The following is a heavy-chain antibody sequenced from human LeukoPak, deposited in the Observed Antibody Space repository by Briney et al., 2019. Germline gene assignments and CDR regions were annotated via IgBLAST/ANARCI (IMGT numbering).Heavy chain of an antibody. CDR2: ISSSSSYT. CDR1: GFTSSDYY. J-gene: IGHJ4*02. D-gene: IGHD3-10*01. Sequence: GGSLRLSCAASGFTSSDYYMSWVRQAPGKGLEWVSYISSSSSYTNYADSVKGRFTISRDNAKNSLYLQMNSLRAEDTALYYCARGPYGPGSLYPHWGQGTLVTVSS. V-gene: IGHV3-11*06. CDR3: ARGPYGPGSLYPH.